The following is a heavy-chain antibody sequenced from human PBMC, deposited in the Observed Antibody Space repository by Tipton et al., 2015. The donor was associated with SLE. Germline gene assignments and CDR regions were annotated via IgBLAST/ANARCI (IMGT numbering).Heavy chain of an antibody. J-gene: IGHJ6*02. D-gene: IGHD6-19*01. CDR2: IYHSGST. Sequence: TLSLTCAVYGGSISSGGYSWSWIRQPPGKGLEWIGYIYHSGSTYYNPSLKSRVTISVDTSKNQFSLKLSSVTAADTAVYYCARRVSGWSYMDVWGQGTTVTVSS. CDR1: GGSISSGGYS. V-gene: IGHV4-30-2*01. CDR3: ARRVSGWSYMDV.